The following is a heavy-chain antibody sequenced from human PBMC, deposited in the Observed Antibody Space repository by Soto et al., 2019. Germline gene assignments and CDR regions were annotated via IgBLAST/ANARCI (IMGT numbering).Heavy chain of an antibody. CDR3: AKGPAAADYYFDY. J-gene: IGHJ4*02. CDR2: ISYDGSNK. V-gene: IGHV3-30*18. D-gene: IGHD6-13*01. CDR1: GFTFSSYG. Sequence: QVQLVESGGGVVQPGRSLRLSCAASGFTFSSYGMHWVRQAPGKGLEWVAVISYDGSNKYYADSVKGRFTISRDNSKNTLYLQMNSLRAEDMAVYYCAKGPAAADYYFDYWGQGTLVTVSS.